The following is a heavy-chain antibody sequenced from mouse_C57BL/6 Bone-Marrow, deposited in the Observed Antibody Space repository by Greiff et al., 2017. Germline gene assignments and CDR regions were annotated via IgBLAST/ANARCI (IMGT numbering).Heavy chain of an antibody. V-gene: IGHV14-4*01. J-gene: IGHJ4*01. CDR2: IDPEDGDT. CDR3: TTRIYYGTTGLAMDY. D-gene: IGHD2-1*01. Sequence: VQLQQSGAELVRPGASVKLSCTASGFNIKDDYMHWVKQRPEQGLEWIGWIDPEDGDTKYASKFQGKATITADTSSNTAYLQLSSLTSEDTAVYYCTTRIYYGTTGLAMDYWGQGTSVTVSS. CDR1: GFNIKDDY.